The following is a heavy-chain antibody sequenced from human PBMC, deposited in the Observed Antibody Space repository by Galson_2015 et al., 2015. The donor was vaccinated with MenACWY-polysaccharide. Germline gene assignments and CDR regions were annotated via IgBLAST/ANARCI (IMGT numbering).Heavy chain of an antibody. CDR2: ISSSSSDI. D-gene: IGHD2-2*01. CDR1: GFTFSTYN. J-gene: IGHJ4*02. V-gene: IGHV3-21*01. Sequence: SLRLSCAASGFTFSTYNMNWVRQAPGRGLEWVSSISSSSSDISYADSVKGRFTVSRDNANNSLYLQMNSLRAEDTAVYYCARAAHCSPTTCYSLSNYWGQGTLVTVSS. CDR3: ARAAHCSPTTCYSLSNY.